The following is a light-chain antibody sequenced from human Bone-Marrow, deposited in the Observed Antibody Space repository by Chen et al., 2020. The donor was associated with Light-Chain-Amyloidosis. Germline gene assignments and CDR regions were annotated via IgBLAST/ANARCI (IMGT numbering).Light chain of an antibody. Sequence: DIQMTQSPSSLSASVGDRVTITCRASQTISTYLNWYRQEPGKAPKLLIYAASTLQSGVPSRFSGSGSGTDFILSISSLKPEDFATYYCQQSYSAPQTFGQGTKVEIK. CDR2: AAS. J-gene: IGKJ1*01. CDR1: QTISTY. CDR3: QQSYSAPQT. V-gene: IGKV1-39*01.